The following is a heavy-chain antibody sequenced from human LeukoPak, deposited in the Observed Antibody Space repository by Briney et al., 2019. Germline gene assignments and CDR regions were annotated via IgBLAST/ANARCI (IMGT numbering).Heavy chain of an antibody. J-gene: IGHJ4*02. CDR3: ARAPATNEWRCMDY. CDR2: IKQDGSEK. CDR1: GFTFSNYW. D-gene: IGHD2-8*02. Sequence: AGGSLRLSCAASGFTFSNYWMGWVRQAPGKGLEWVANIKQDGSEKRYVDPVKGRFTISRDNAKSSLYLQMNSLRAEDTAVYYCARAPATNEWRCMDYWGQGTLVTVSS. V-gene: IGHV3-7*01.